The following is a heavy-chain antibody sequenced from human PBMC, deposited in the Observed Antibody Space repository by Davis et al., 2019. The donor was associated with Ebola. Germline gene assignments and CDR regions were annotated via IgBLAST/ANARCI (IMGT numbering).Heavy chain of an antibody. V-gene: IGHV1-2*02. CDR3: ARDQSGFWSGYSDY. Sequence: ASVQVPCKASGYIFTGHYLHWVRQPPGQGLEWMGWPNPNSGGLTYAQKFQGRVTMTRDTSISTAYMELGRLRSDDTAVYFCARDQSGFWSGYSDYWDQGTLVIVSS. D-gene: IGHD3-3*01. J-gene: IGHJ4*02. CDR1: GYIFTGHY. CDR2: PNPNSGGL.